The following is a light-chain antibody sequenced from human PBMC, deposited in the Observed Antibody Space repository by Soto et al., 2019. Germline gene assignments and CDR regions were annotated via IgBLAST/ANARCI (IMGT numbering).Light chain of an antibody. CDR1: QSVSSSY. J-gene: IGKJ2*01. CDR3: QQYGSSPPYT. CDR2: GAS. Sequence: EIVLTQSPGTLSLSPGERATLSCRASQSVSSSYLAWYQQKPGQAPRLLIYGASSRATGLPDRFSGSGSGTDFTLTISRLEPEDFAVYYCQQYGSSPPYTFGQGTQLEIK. V-gene: IGKV3-20*01.